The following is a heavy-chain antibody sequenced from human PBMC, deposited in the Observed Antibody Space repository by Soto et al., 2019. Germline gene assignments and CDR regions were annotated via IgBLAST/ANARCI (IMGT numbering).Heavy chain of an antibody. CDR1: GYTFTSYG. Sequence: ASVKVSCKASGYTFTSYGISWVRQAPGQGLEWMGWISAYNGNTNYAQKLQGRVTMTTDTSTSTAYMELRSLRSDDTAVYYCATSPMAGRTALRTRDFGCWGQGTLVTASS. J-gene: IGHJ4*02. CDR3: ATSPMAGRTALRTRDFGC. V-gene: IGHV1-18*01. D-gene: IGHD2-2*01. CDR2: ISAYNGNT.